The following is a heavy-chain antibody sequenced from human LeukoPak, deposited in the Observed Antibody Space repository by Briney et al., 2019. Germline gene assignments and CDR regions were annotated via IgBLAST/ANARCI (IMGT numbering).Heavy chain of an antibody. V-gene: IGHV3-23*01. CDR1: GFPLNSYA. J-gene: IGHJ6*02. CDR3: AKKKRSGWEYGMDV. D-gene: IGHD6-19*01. Sequence: GGSLRLPCAACGFPLNSYAMSGVRQAPRKGREGVSAISGSGCSTYYADSVKGRFTISRENSKNTLYLQMNSLRAEDTAVYYCAKKKRSGWEYGMDVWGQGTTVIVSS. CDR2: ISGSGCST.